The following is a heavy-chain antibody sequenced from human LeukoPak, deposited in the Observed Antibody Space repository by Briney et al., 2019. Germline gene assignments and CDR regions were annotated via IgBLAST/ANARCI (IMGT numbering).Heavy chain of an antibody. D-gene: IGHD6-13*01. CDR2: ISYDGSNK. J-gene: IGHJ4*02. V-gene: IGHV3-30*04. CDR1: GFTFSSYA. CDR3: ARDSSWHVPVPENPVAFDY. Sequence: GGSLRLSCAASGFTFSSYAMHWVRQAPGKGLEWVAIISYDGSNKYYAESVKGRFTISRDNSKNTLYLQMNSLRAEDTAMYYCARDSSWHVPVPENPVAFDYWGQGTLVTVSS.